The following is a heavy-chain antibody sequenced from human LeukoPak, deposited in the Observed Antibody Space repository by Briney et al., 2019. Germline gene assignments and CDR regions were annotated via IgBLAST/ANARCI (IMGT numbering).Heavy chain of an antibody. CDR1: GFTFSSYS. CDR2: ISTSSSYI. Sequence: PGGSLRLSCAASGFTFSSYSMNWVRQAPGKGLEWVSFISTSSSYIHNADSVKGRFTISRDNAENSLYLQMNSLRAEDTAVYYCAKGLYYYDSSGFPAWGQGTLVTVSS. J-gene: IGHJ5*02. V-gene: IGHV3-21*01. D-gene: IGHD3-22*01. CDR3: AKGLYYYDSSGFPA.